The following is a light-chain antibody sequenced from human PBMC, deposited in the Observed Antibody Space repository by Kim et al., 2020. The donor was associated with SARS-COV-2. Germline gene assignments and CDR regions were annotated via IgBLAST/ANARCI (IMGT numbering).Light chain of an antibody. CDR1: RLGDKY. CDR2: QDS. V-gene: IGLV3-1*01. Sequence: VVPGQTASISCSGDRLGDKYACWYQQKPGQSPVLVIYQDSKRHSGIPERFSGSNSGNTATLTISGTQAMDEADYYCKAWDSSTWVFGGGTKLTVL. CDR3: KAWDSSTWV. J-gene: IGLJ3*02.